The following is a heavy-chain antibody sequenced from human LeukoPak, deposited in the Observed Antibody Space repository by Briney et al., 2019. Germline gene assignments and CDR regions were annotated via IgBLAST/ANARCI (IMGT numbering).Heavy chain of an antibody. CDR1: GGSISSSSYY. Sequence: SETLSLTCTVSGGSISSSSYYWGWIRQPPGKGLEWIGSIFYSGSTYYNPSLKSRVTISVGTSKNQFSMKLRSVTAADPAVYSRTRLLAAAVNWFDPWGQGTLVTVSS. J-gene: IGHJ5*02. CDR3: TRLLAAAVNWFDP. V-gene: IGHV4-39*01. D-gene: IGHD6-13*01. CDR2: IFYSGST.